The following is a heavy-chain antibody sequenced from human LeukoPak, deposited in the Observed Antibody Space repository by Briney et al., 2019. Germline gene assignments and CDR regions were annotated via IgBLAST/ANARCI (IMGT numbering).Heavy chain of an antibody. CDR3: TRVSRYRTMIVVVDMYYFDY. V-gene: IGHV3-49*04. CDR2: IRSKEYGGTT. J-gene: IGHJ4*02. CDR1: GFTFGDYA. D-gene: IGHD3-22*01. Sequence: GRSLRLSCTASGFTFGDYAMSWVRQAPGKGLEWVGFIRSKEYGGTTEYAASVKGRFTISRDDSKSIAYLQMNSLKTEDTAVYYCTRVSRYRTMIVVVDMYYFDYWGPRTLVTVSS.